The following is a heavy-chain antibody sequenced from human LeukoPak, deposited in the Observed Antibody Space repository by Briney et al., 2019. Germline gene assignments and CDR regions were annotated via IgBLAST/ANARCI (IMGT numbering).Heavy chain of an antibody. CDR1: GFTFSSYW. D-gene: IGHD3-22*01. CDR2: INSDGSST. Sequence: GGSLSLSCAASGFTFSSYWMHWVRQAPGKGLGWVSRINSDGSSTSYADSVKGRFTISSDNAKNTLYLQMNSLRAEDTAVYYCAKGAYYDSSGYSFDYWGQGTLVTVSS. V-gene: IGHV3-74*01. J-gene: IGHJ4*02. CDR3: AKGAYYDSSGYSFDY.